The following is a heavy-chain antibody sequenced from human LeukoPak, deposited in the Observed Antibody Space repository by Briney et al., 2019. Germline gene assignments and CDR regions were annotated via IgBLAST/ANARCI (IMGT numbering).Heavy chain of an antibody. CDR3: ASTYSSGWYFDY. CDR2: IYDSGST. V-gene: IGHV4-39*01. J-gene: IGHJ4*02. Sequence: SETLSLTCTVSGGSIRSSYYYWGWIRQPPGKGLEWIGSIYDSGSTYYNPSLKSRVTISVDTSKNQFSLKLSSVTAADTAVYYCASTYSSGWYFDYWGQGTLVTVSS. D-gene: IGHD6-19*01. CDR1: GGSIRSSYYY.